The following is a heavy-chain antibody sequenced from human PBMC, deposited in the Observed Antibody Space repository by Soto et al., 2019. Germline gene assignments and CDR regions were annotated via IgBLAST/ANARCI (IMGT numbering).Heavy chain of an antibody. CDR2: INAGNGNT. CDR1: GYTFTSHA. J-gene: IGHJ4*02. CDR3: ARSIGPGNGVYYFDY. D-gene: IGHD2-8*01. V-gene: IGHV1-3*01. Sequence: QVQLVQSGAEVKKPGASVKVSCKASGYTFTSHALHWVRQAPGQRLEWMGWINAGNGNTKYSQRFQGRVTITRDTSASTAYMELSNLRFEDTAVYYCARSIGPGNGVYYFDYWGQGTLVTVSS.